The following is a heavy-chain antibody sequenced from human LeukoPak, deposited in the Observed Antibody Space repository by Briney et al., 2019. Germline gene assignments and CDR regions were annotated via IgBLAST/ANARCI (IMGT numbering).Heavy chain of an antibody. J-gene: IGHJ4*02. D-gene: IGHD5-18*01. CDR2: IYYSGST. CDR1: GFTFSSYA. Sequence: GSLRLSCAASGFTFSSYAMSWIRQPPGEGLEWIGYIYYSGSTNYNPSLKSRVTISVDTSRNQFSLKLGSVTAADTAVYSCARGPAHSYGYGFDYWGQGTLVTVSS. V-gene: IGHV4-59*01. CDR3: ARGPAHSYGYGFDY.